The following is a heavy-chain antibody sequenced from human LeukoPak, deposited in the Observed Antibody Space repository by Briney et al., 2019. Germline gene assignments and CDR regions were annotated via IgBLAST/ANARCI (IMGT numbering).Heavy chain of an antibody. D-gene: IGHD2-15*01. Sequence: PSETLSLTCTVSGGSISSYYWSWIRQPPGKGLEWIGYIYYGGSTNYNPSLKSRVTISVDTSKNQFSLKLSSVTAADTAVYYCARDKRIAAPGYYYYYGMDVWGQGTTVTVSS. V-gene: IGHV4-59*01. CDR2: IYYGGST. J-gene: IGHJ6*02. CDR3: ARDKRIAAPGYYYYYGMDV. CDR1: GGSISSYY.